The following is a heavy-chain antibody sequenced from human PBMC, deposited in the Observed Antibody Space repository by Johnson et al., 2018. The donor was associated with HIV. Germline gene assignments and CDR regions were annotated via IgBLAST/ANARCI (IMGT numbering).Heavy chain of an antibody. J-gene: IGHJ3*02. CDR3: ARDGYSSGWYGNDAFDI. D-gene: IGHD6-19*01. CDR1: GFTFSSYW. Sequence: VQLVESGGGLVQPGGSLRLSCAASGFTFSSYWMSWVRQAPGKGLEWVANIKQDGSEKDYVDSVKGRFTISRDNAKNSLYLQMNSLRAEDTAVYYCARDGYSSGWYGNDAFDIWGQGTMVTVSS. CDR2: IKQDGSEK. V-gene: IGHV3-7*03.